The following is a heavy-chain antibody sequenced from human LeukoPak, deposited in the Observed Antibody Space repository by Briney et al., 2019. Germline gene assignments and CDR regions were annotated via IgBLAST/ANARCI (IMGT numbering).Heavy chain of an antibody. D-gene: IGHD2-15*01. CDR2: INRSGGIT. J-gene: IGHJ4*02. CDR1: GYTFTNYN. Sequence: GASVKVSCKASGYTFTNYNMHWVRQAPGQGLEWMGIINRSGGITTYAQKFQGRVTMTRDTSTSTVYMELSSLRSEDSAVYFCARSACSGGSCYSLFDYWGRGTLVTVSS. CDR3: ARSACSGGSCYSLFDY. V-gene: IGHV1-46*01.